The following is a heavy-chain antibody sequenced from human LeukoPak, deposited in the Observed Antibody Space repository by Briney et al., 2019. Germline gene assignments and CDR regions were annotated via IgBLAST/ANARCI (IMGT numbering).Heavy chain of an antibody. CDR1: GGSFSGYY. V-gene: IGHV4-59*08. CDR2: IYYSGST. CDR3: ARHSSLAMGDAFDI. Sequence: PSETLSLTCAVYGGSFSGYYWSWIRQPPGKGLEWIGYIYYSGSTNYNPSLKSRVTISVDTSKNQFSLKLSSVTAADTAVYYCARHSSLAMGDAFDIWGQGTMVTVSS. J-gene: IGHJ3*02. D-gene: IGHD5-18*01.